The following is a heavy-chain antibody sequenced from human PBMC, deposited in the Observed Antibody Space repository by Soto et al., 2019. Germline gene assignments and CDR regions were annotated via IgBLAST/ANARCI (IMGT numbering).Heavy chain of an antibody. J-gene: IGHJ6*02. V-gene: IGHV3-30*18. CDR3: AKGILSATFAPYAMDV. CDR2: ISYDGSNS. D-gene: IGHD3-16*01. CDR1: GFPFNNYA. Sequence: QVQLVESGGGVVQPGTSLRLSCAASGFPFNNYAMHWVRQRPGKGLDWVAVISYDGSNSYYSDSVKGRFTVSRDRSKNTLSLQMHSLRVEDTAVYYCAKGILSATFAPYAMDVWGQGTTVTVSS.